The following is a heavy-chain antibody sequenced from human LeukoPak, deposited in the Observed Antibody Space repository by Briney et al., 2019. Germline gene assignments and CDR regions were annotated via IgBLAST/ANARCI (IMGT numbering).Heavy chain of an antibody. Sequence: SETLSLTCTVSGGSISSYYWSWIRQPPGKGLEWIGYIYYSGSTNYNPSLKSRVTISVDTSKNQFSLKLSSVTAADTAVYYCARGPYYYDSSGYNDYWGQGTLVTVSS. CDR1: GGSISSYY. D-gene: IGHD3-22*01. V-gene: IGHV4-59*01. CDR3: ARGPYYYDSSGYNDY. J-gene: IGHJ4*02. CDR2: IYYSGST.